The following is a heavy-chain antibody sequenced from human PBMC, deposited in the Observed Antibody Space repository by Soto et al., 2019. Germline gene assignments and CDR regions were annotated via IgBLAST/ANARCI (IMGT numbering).Heavy chain of an antibody. V-gene: IGHV6-1*01. CDR1: GDSVSSNSAA. D-gene: IGHD6-13*01. J-gene: IGHJ6*02. CDR3: ASGLYSSSWYYYYGMDV. CDR2: TYYRSKWYN. Sequence: QTLSLTCVISGDSVSSNSAAWNWIRQSPSGGLEWLGRTYYRSKWYNDYAVSVKSRITINPDTSKNQFSLQLNSVTPEDTAVYYCASGLYSSSWYYYYGMDVWGQGTTVTVSS.